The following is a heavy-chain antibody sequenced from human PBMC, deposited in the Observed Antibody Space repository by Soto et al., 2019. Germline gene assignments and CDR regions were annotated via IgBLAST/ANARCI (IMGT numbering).Heavy chain of an antibody. V-gene: IGHV2-5*01. J-gene: IGHJ6*02. CDR1: GFSRSISGVG. Sequence: DSDHSRVNHTQTLTLTCTFSGFSRSISGVGVGWIRQPPGKALEWLALIFSNDDKRYSPSLKSRLTITKDTSKNQVVLIMTNMDPVDLATYYCSHMRGSRWFGRHGLGQET. CDR3: SHMRGSRWFGRHG. CDR2: IFSNDDK. D-gene: IGHD2-15*01.